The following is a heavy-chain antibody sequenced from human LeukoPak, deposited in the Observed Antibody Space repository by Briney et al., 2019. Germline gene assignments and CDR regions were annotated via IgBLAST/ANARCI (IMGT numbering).Heavy chain of an antibody. J-gene: IGHJ4*02. CDR3: ARLGDLHLTSMAPRGYFDY. D-gene: IGHD5-18*01. CDR2: IYIGDSDT. Sequence: GEFLKISCQGSGYNFATYWIGWVRQKPGEGLEYMVIIYIGDSDTRYGPSFQGRVTISADKSANTAYLQWSSLQASDTAMYYCARLGDLHLTSMAPRGYFDYWGQGTLVTVSS. CDR1: GYNFATYW. V-gene: IGHV5-51*01.